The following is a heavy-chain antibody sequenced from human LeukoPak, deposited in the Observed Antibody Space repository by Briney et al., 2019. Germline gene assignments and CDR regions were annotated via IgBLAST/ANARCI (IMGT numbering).Heavy chain of an antibody. CDR1: GFTVSSIY. J-gene: IGHJ6*02. CDR3: ARGAAPDV. CDR2: IYRGGGT. V-gene: IGHV3-53*01. Sequence: PGGSLRLSCAASGFTVSSIYMSWVRQAPGKGLEWVSIIYRGGGTSYPSSVRGRFIISIDNTKTTLYLQMNSLRAEDTAVYYCARGAAPDVCGQGTTVTVSS. D-gene: IGHD2-15*01.